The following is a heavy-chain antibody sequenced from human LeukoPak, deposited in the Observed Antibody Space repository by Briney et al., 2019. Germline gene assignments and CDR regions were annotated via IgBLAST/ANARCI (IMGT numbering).Heavy chain of an antibody. V-gene: IGHV4-34*01. J-gene: IGHJ4*02. CDR1: GGSFSGYY. CDR3: ARGVSSGPNNHFDY. Sequence: RPSETLSLTCAVYGGSFSGYYWSWIRQPPGKGLEWIGEINHSGSTNYNPSLKSRVTISVDTSKNQFSLKLSSVTAADTAVYYCARGVSSGPNNHFDYWGQGTLVTVSS. CDR2: INHSGST. D-gene: IGHD6-19*01.